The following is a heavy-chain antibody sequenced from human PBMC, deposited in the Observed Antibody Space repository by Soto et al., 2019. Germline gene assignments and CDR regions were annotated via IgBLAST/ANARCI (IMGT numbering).Heavy chain of an antibody. CDR3: AGRGCSGGSGYVWRDY. CDR2: IYYSGST. Sequence: QVQLQESGPGLVKPSETLSLTCTVSGGSVSSGSYYWSWIRQPPGQGLVWIGYIYYSGSTNYNPSLPSRVTTSVDTPTTQFSVELSCVTAGDTAGYSWAGRGCSGGSGYVWRDYWGQGTMVTVSS. D-gene: IGHD2-15*01. CDR1: GGSVSSGSYY. V-gene: IGHV4-61*01. J-gene: IGHJ4*02.